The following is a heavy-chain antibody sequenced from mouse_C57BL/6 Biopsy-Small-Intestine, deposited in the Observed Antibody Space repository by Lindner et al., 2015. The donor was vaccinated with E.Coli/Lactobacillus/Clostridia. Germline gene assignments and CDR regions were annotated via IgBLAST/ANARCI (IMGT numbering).Heavy chain of an antibody. D-gene: IGHD1-3*01. V-gene: IGHV1-64*01. CDR1: GGSFNNYA. CDR2: IIPIPGTP. Sequence: SVKVSCKVSGGSFNNYAILWVRQAPGQGLEWMGGIIPIPGTPVYAQTFQGRVTITADKSTTTVYMELTSLTSEDTAVYYCGTPHHDYWSGYSPLDIWGQGTVVTVSS. J-gene: IGHJ3*01. CDR3: GTPHHDYWSGYSPLDI.